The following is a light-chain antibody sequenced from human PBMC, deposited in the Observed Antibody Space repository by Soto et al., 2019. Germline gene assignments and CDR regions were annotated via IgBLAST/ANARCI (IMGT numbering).Light chain of an antibody. CDR2: HAS. Sequence: DIQMTQSPSTLSAYVGDRVTFTCRASQSISTCLAWYQQKPGKAPKLLIYHASSLQSDVPSRFSGSGSGTEFTLNISAMQTEHFASYYCQQYMNYATFSQGTQVEIK. J-gene: IGKJ1*01. V-gene: IGKV1-5*01. CDR3: QQYMNYAT. CDR1: QSISTC.